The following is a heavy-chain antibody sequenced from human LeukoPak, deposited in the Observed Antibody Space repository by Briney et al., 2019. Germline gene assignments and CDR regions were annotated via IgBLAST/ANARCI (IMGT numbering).Heavy chain of an antibody. CDR1: GGSINSYY. J-gene: IGHJ3*02. CDR3: ARQEGFYDAFDI. CDR2: IYYSGST. V-gene: IGHV4-59*08. Sequence: SSESLSLTCTVYGGSINSYYWRWIRQPPGKGLEWNGYIYYSGSTNSNPPRKSRATTSVDTSKNQFSLKLSSVTDADPAVYYCARQEGFYDAFDIGRQRTMVTVSS.